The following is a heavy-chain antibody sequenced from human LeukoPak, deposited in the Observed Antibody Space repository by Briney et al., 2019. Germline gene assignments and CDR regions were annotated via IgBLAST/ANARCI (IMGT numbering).Heavy chain of an antibody. D-gene: IGHD2-2*01. Sequence: SETLSLTCTVSGGSISSYYWSWIRQPPGKGLEWIGYIYYSGSTNYNPSLKSRVTISVDTSKNQFSLKLSSVTAADTAVYYCAGVQGSTRINYYYMDVWGKGTTVTVSS. CDR2: IYYSGST. J-gene: IGHJ6*03. V-gene: IGHV4-59*01. CDR3: AGVQGSTRINYYYMDV. CDR1: GGSISSYY.